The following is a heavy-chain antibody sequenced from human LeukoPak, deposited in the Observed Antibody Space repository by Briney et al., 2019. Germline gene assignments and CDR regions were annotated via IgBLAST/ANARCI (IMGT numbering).Heavy chain of an antibody. CDR2: IYYSGST. Sequence: SETLSLTCTVSGGSISSYYWSWIRQPPGKGLEWIGYIYYSGSTNYNPSLKSRVTISVDTSKNQFSLKLSSVTAADTAVYYCARARSYLDAFDIWGQGTMVTVSS. J-gene: IGHJ3*02. D-gene: IGHD1-26*01. CDR3: ARARSYLDAFDI. V-gene: IGHV4-59*01. CDR1: GGSISSYY.